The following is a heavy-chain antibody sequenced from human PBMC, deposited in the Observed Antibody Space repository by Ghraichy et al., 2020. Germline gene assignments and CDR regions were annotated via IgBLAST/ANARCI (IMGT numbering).Heavy chain of an antibody. J-gene: IGHJ4*02. D-gene: IGHD2-15*01. CDR3: ARPAGSGYWYYFDY. CDR2: ISDSGDT. Sequence: SQTLSLTCTVSGGSISRYYWSWIRQPPGKGLEWIGYISDSGDTSYNPSLRGRVTVSLDTSKNQFSLKLSSVTAADTAVYYCARPAGSGYWYYFDYWGQGTLFTVSS. CDR1: GGSISRYY. V-gene: IGHV4-59*08.